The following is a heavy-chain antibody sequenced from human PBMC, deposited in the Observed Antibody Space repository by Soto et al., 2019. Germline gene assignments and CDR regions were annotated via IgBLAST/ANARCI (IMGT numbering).Heavy chain of an antibody. CDR1: GFTFIGSA. J-gene: IGHJ4*02. V-gene: IGHV3-73*01. CDR2: IRSKANSYAT. D-gene: IGHD2-15*01. CDR3: TRLGYCSGGSCADY. Sequence: PGGSLRLSCAASGFTFIGSAMHWVRQASGKGLEWVGRIRSKANSYATAYAASVKGRFTISRDDSKNTAYLQMNSLKTEDTAVYYCTRLGYCSGGSCADYWGQGTLVTVSS.